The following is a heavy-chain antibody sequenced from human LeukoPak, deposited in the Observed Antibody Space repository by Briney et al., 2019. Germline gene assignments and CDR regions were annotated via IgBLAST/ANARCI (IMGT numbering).Heavy chain of an antibody. CDR1: GFTFGDYA. Sequence: GGSLRLSCTASGFTFGDYAMSWFRQAPGKGLEWVGFIRSKAYGGTTEYAASVKGRFTISRDDSKSIAYLQMNSLKTEDTAVYYCTTDRYGSSSWDYWGQGTLVTVSS. CDR2: IRSKAYGGTT. J-gene: IGHJ4*02. CDR3: TTDRYGSSSWDY. D-gene: IGHD6-13*01. V-gene: IGHV3-49*03.